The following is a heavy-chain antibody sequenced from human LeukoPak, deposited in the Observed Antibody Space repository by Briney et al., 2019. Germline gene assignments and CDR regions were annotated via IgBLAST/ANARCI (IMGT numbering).Heavy chain of an antibody. Sequence: GGSLRLSCAASGFTFSSYAMHWVRQAPGKGLEWVAVISYDGSNKYYADSVKGRFTISRDNSKNTLYLQMNSLRAEDTAVYYCARGLGYCSSTSCYYSYFDYWGQATLVTVSS. V-gene: IGHV3-30-3*01. D-gene: IGHD2-2*01. J-gene: IGHJ4*02. CDR2: ISYDGSNK. CDR1: GFTFSSYA. CDR3: ARGLGYCSSTSCYYSYFDY.